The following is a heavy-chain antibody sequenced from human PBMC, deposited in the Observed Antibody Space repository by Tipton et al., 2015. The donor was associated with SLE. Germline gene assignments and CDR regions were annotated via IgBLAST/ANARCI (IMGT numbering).Heavy chain of an antibody. J-gene: IGHJ2*01. CDR2: ISSASGST. Sequence: QLVQSGGGLVQPGGSLRLSCAASGLTFSHYSMTWVRQAPGKGLEWVSAISSASGSTYYADSVQGRFTISRDNSKNTLYLQMRYLRADDTAVYYCAKDPGSGGPYWYFDLWGRGTLVTVSS. CDR1: GLTFSHYS. CDR3: AKDPGSGGPYWYFDL. V-gene: IGHV3-23*04. D-gene: IGHD4-23*01.